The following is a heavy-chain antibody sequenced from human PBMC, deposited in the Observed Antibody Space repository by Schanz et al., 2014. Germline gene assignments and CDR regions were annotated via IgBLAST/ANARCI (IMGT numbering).Heavy chain of an antibody. D-gene: IGHD3-22*01. CDR3: ARDIQYHYDTSGPVGAFDI. CDR1: GGTFASYT. Sequence: QVQLVQSGAEVKKPGSSVKVSCQASGGTFASYTLNWMRQARGQGPEVVGRIVPLVNVTLYTHKFRDRVPITTDTSTGTAYMELKNLRSEDTDVYYCARDIQYHYDTSGPVGAFDIWGQGTVVTVSS. J-gene: IGHJ3*02. CDR2: IVPLVNVT. V-gene: IGHV1-69*08.